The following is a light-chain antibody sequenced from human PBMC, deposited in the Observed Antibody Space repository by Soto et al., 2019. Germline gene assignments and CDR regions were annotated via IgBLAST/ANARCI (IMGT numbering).Light chain of an antibody. CDR3: SSYTTTSTYV. V-gene: IGLV2-14*03. CDR2: DVS. Sequence: QSALTQPASVSGSPGQSIAISCTGTSSDVGAYNFVSWYQQLPGKAPQLIIFDVSDRPSGVSNRFSGSKSGNTASLTISGLQAEDEADYYCSSYTTTSTYVFGNGTKLTVL. CDR1: SSDVGAYNF. J-gene: IGLJ1*01.